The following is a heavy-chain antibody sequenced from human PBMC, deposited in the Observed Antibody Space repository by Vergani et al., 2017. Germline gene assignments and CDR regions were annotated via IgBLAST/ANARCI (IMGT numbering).Heavy chain of an antibody. CDR3: AGCRAYYYDSSGPGGMDV. V-gene: IGHV3-21*01. CDR1: GFTFSSYS. CDR2: ISGSSSYI. Sequence: EVQLVESGGGLVKPGGSLRLSCAASGFTFSSYSMNWVRQAPGTGLEWVSSISGSSSYIYYADSVKGRFTISRDNAKNSLYLQMNSLRAEDTAVYYCAGCRAYYYDSSGPGGMDVWGQGTTVTVSS. D-gene: IGHD3-22*01. J-gene: IGHJ6*02.